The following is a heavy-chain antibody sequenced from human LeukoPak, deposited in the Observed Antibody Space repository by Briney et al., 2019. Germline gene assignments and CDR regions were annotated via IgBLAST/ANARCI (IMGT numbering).Heavy chain of an antibody. D-gene: IGHD3-16*02. CDR2: ISAYNGNT. CDR3: ARDPIMITFGGVIVDAFDI. Sequence: ASVKVSCKASGYTFTGYYMHWVRQAPGQGLEWMGWISAYNGNTNYAQKLQGRVTMTTDTSTSTAYMELRSLRSDDTAVYYCARDPIMITFGGVIVDAFDIWGQGTMVTVSS. CDR1: GYTFTGYY. J-gene: IGHJ3*02. V-gene: IGHV1-18*04.